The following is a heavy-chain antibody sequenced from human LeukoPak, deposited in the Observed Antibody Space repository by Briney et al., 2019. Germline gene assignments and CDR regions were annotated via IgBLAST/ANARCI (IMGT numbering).Heavy chain of an antibody. V-gene: IGHV3-21*01. CDR2: ISSSSSYI. D-gene: IGHD3-22*01. Sequence: GGSLRLSCAASGFTFSSYSMNWVRQAPGKGLEWVSSISSSSSYIYYADSVKGRFTISRDNAKNSLYLQMNSLRAEDTAVYYCWALDDSSGYRLDYWGQGTLVTVSS. CDR1: GFTFSSYS. J-gene: IGHJ4*02. CDR3: WALDDSSGYRLDY.